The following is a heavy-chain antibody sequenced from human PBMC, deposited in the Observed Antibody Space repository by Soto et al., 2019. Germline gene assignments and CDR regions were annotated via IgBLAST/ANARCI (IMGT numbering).Heavy chain of an antibody. CDR1: GGSISSYY. J-gene: IGHJ5*02. CDR3: ASSGSYYGGWFDP. Sequence: SETLSLTCTVSGGSISSYYWSWIRQPPGKGLEWIGYIYYSGSTNYNPSLKSRVTISVDTSKNQFSLKLSSVTAADTAVYYCASSGSYYGGWFDPWGQGTLVTVSS. D-gene: IGHD1-26*01. CDR2: IYYSGST. V-gene: IGHV4-59*01.